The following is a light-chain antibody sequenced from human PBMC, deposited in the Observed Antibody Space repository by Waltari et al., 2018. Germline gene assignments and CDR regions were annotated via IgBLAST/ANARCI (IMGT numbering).Light chain of an antibody. V-gene: IGKV3-20*01. CDR3: QKYGSLPAT. CDR2: NAS. Sequence: EIVLTQSPGTLSLSPGERATRSCRVSQSVSRTVAWYQQKPGQAPRLLIYNASSRATGIPDRFSGSGSGTDFSLTISRLEPEDFAVYYCQKYGSLPATFGQGTKVEIK. J-gene: IGKJ1*01. CDR1: QSVSRT.